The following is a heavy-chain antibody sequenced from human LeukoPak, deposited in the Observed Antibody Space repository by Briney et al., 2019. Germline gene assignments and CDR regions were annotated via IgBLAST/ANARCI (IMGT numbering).Heavy chain of an antibody. CDR2: FDPEDGET. Sequence: GASVKVSCKVSGYTLTELSTHCVRQAPGKGLEWMGGFDPEDGETIYAQKFQGRVTMTEDTSTDTDYMELSSLRSEDTAVYYCATLPPPTTVTTPFLFDYWGQGTLVTVS. J-gene: IGHJ4*02. V-gene: IGHV1-24*01. CDR1: GYTLTELS. CDR3: ATLPPPTTVTTPFLFDY. D-gene: IGHD4-17*01.